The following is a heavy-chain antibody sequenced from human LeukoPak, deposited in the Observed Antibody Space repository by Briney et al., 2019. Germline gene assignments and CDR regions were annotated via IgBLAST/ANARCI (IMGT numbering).Heavy chain of an antibody. CDR3: ARGDGDYGWFDP. J-gene: IGHJ5*02. Sequence: SETLSLTCTVSGGSISSSSYYWGWILQPPGKGLEWIGSIYYSGSTYYNPSLKSRVTISVDTSKNQFSLKLSSVTAADTAVYYCARGDGDYGWFDPWGQGTLVTVSS. CDR1: GGSISSSSYY. D-gene: IGHD4-17*01. V-gene: IGHV4-39*07. CDR2: IYYSGST.